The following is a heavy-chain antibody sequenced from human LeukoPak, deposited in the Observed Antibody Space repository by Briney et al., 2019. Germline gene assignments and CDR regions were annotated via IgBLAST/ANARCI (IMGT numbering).Heavy chain of an antibody. Sequence: GASVKVSCKASGYTFTSYDINWVRQATGQGLEWMGWMNPNSGNTGYAQKLQGRVAVTRNTSISTAYMELSSLRSEDTAVYYCARGKSSRLGELSRWGQGTLVTVSS. J-gene: IGHJ4*02. CDR3: ARGKSSRLGELSR. CDR2: MNPNSGNT. CDR1: GYTFTSYD. D-gene: IGHD3-16*02. V-gene: IGHV1-8*01.